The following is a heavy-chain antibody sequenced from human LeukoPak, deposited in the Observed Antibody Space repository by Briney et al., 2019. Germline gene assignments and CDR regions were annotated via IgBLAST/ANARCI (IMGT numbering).Heavy chain of an antibody. CDR2: INPNSGGT. D-gene: IGHD2-15*01. V-gene: IGHV1-2*02. J-gene: IGHJ4*02. Sequence: ASVKVSCKASGGTFSSYAISWVRQAPGQGLEWMGWINPNSGGTNYAQKFQGRVTMTRDTSISTAYMELSRLRSDDTAVYYCASFPRLGYCSGGSCYSGYWGQGTLVTVSS. CDR3: ASFPRLGYCSGGSCYSGY. CDR1: GGTFSSYA.